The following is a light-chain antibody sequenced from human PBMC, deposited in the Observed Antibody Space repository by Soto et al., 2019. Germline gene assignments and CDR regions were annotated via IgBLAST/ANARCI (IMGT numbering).Light chain of an antibody. Sequence: QSALTQPAAVSGSPGQSITISCTGTSSDVGGYNYVSWYQQHPGKAPKLMIYEVINRPSGVSIRFSGPKSGNTASLTISGLQAEDEADYYCCSYTSSSTSFVFGTGTKVTVL. V-gene: IGLV2-14*01. J-gene: IGLJ1*01. CDR2: EVI. CDR3: CSYTSSSTSFV. CDR1: SSDVGGYNY.